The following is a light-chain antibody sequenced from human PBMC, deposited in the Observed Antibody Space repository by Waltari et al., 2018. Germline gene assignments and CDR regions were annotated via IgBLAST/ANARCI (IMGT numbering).Light chain of an antibody. V-gene: IGKV3-11*01. CDR3: QQRSNWPLT. CDR1: QSVSSH. CDR2: DAS. Sequence: EIVLTQSPATLSLSPGERATLSCRASQSVSSHLAWYQQKPGQAPRLLIYDASNRATGIPARFSGSVSGTDFTLTISSLEPEDFAVYYCQQRSNWPLTFGGGTKVEIK. J-gene: IGKJ4*01.